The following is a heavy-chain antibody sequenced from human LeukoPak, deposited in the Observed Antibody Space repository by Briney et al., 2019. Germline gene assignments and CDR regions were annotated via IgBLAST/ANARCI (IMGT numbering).Heavy chain of an antibody. CDR1: GYTFTGYY. D-gene: IGHD6-13*01. Sequence: ASVKVSCKASGYTFTGYYMHWVRQAPGQGLEWMGWINPNSGGTNYAQKFQGRVTMTRDTSISTAYMELSRLRSDDTAVYYCAREPGIAAAGTGDAFDIWGQGTMVTVSS. J-gene: IGHJ3*02. CDR3: AREPGIAAAGTGDAFDI. CDR2: INPNSGGT. V-gene: IGHV1-2*02.